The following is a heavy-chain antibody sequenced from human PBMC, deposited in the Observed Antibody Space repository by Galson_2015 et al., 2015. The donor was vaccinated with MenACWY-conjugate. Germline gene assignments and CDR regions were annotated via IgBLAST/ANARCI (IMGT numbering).Heavy chain of an antibody. D-gene: IGHD3-10*01. J-gene: IGHJ4*02. Sequence: RLSCATSGFTFSAYGMHWVRQAPGKGLEWLAFMRHDGSDGTYADSVKGRLIISRDDSRRTLSLQMNNLTTEDTAVYFCAKDKIYFGSGSYLYYFDYWGQGTLVTVSS. CDR3: AKDKIYFGSGSYLYYFDY. V-gene: IGHV3-30*02. CDR2: MRHDGSDG. CDR1: GFTFSAYG.